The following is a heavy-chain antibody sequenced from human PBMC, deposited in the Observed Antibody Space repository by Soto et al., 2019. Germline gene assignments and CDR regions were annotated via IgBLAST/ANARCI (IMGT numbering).Heavy chain of an antibody. J-gene: IGHJ6*02. CDR3: AREGASGFGMDV. D-gene: IGHD1-26*01. CDR2: IYTSGTT. CDR1: GGPIRSNY. Sequence: PXETLSLTSSVSGGPIRSNYWSWIRQPAGKALEWIGRIYTSGTTNYNPSLKSRATMLIDTSKNQFSLILSSVTAADTGVYYCAREGASGFGMDVWGQGTTVTVS. V-gene: IGHV4-4*07.